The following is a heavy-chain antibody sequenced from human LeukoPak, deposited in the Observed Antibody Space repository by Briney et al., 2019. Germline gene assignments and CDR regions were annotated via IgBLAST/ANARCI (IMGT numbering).Heavy chain of an antibody. D-gene: IGHD4-23*01. V-gene: IGHV1-69*13. J-gene: IGHJ4*02. Sequence: GASVKVSCKASGGTFSSHTISWVRQTPGQGLEWMGGITPIFGTAKYAQKFQARVTITAVESMSTAYMELSSLRSEDTAVYYCARGWLAETTVVTPYNYWGQGTLVTVSS. CDR3: ARGWLAETTVVTPYNY. CDR1: GGTFSSHT. CDR2: ITPIFGTA.